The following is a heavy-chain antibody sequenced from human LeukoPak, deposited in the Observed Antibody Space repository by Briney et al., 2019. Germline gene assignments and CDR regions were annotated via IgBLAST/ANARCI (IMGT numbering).Heavy chain of an antibody. Sequence: QPGGSLRLSCAASGFTFSNFWMHWVRQAPGKGLVWVALIYGDGSFTRYADSVKGRFTISRDKSKNTLSLQMNSLRAEDTAVYYCAQQVGYCSSGSCYFTYWGQGTLVTVSS. CDR3: AQQVGYCSSGSCYFTY. J-gene: IGHJ1*01. CDR2: IYGDGSFT. D-gene: IGHD2-15*01. V-gene: IGHV3-74*01. CDR1: GFTFSNFW.